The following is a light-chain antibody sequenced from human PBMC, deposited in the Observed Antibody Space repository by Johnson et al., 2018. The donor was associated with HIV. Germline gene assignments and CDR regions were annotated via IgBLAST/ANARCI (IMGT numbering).Light chain of an antibody. CDR2: DNN. J-gene: IGLJ1*01. Sequence: QSVLTQPPSVSAAPGQKVTISCSGSSSNIGNNYVSWYQQLPGTAPKLVIYDNNKRPSGIPDQFSGSKSGTSATLGITGLQTGDDADYYCGTWDSSLSAYVIGTGTKVTVL. CDR1: SSNIGNNY. V-gene: IGLV1-51*01. CDR3: GTWDSSLSAYV.